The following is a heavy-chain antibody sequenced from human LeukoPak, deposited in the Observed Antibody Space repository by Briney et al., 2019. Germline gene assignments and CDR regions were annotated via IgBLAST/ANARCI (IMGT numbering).Heavy chain of an antibody. CDR2: ISYDGSNK. CDR3: AKSGSGWYLFDY. J-gene: IGHJ4*02. D-gene: IGHD6-19*01. V-gene: IGHV3-30*18. CDR1: GFTFSSYG. Sequence: GGSLRLSCAVSGFTFSSYGMHWVRQAPGKGLEWVAVISYDGSNKYYADSVKGRFTISRDNSKNTLYLQMNSLRAEDTAVYYCAKSGSGWYLFDYWGQGTLVTVSS.